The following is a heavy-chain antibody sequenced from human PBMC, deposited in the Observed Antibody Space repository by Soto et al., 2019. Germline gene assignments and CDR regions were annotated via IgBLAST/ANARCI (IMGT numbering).Heavy chain of an antibody. CDR1: DNSISSGYY. Sequence: SETLSLTCAVSDNSISSGYYWGWIRQPPGKGLEWIGSIYHRGSPYYNPSLKSRVTISVDTSKNQFSLKLSSVTAADTGVYYCARVPGFRSGYRPGYYYYGMDVWGQGTTVTVSS. D-gene: IGHD3-3*01. J-gene: IGHJ6*02. CDR2: IYHRGSP. CDR3: ARVPGFRSGYRPGYYYYGMDV. V-gene: IGHV4-38-2*01.